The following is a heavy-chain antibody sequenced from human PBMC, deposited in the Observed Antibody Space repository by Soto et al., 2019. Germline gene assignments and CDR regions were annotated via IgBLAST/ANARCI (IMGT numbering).Heavy chain of an antibody. D-gene: IGHD5-18*01. CDR2: INSDGSTT. CDR1: GFTLSSYW. J-gene: IGHJ4*02. Sequence: PGGSLRLSCAASGFTLSSYWMHWARQTPGKGLVWVSRINSDGSTTTYADSVKGRFTSSRDNAQNTLYLQMNSLRAEDTAIYYCARDMQLWRLGYRGQGTQLTVSS. CDR3: ARDMQLWRLGY. V-gene: IGHV3-74*01.